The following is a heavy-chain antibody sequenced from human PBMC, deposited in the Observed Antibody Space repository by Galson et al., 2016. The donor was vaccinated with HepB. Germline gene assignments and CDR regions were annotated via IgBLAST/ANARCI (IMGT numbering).Heavy chain of an antibody. J-gene: IGHJ5*02. Sequence: ETLSLTCAVSGGSISSSDWWSWVRQPPGKGLEWIGEIYHSGTTTYNPSLKSRVTISMDKSKSQFSLKVNSVTAADTAVYYCGRDHSVVLTTAYNWFDPWGQGTLVTVSS. CDR2: IYHSGTT. D-gene: IGHD4-23*01. V-gene: IGHV4-4*02. CDR1: GGSISSSDW. CDR3: GRDHSVVLTTAYNWFDP.